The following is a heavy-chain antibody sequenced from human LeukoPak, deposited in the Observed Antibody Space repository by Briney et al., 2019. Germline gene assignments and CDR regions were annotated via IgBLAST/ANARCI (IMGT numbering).Heavy chain of an antibody. CDR1: GYSISSGYY. CDR3: ARVSNYYDSSGYTTTD. CDR2: INHSGST. V-gene: IGHV4-38-2*02. D-gene: IGHD3-22*01. J-gene: IGHJ4*02. Sequence: TSETLSLTCTVSGYSISSGYYWSWIRQPPGKGLEWIGEINHSGSTNYNPSLKSRVTISVDTSKNQFSLKLSSVTAADTAVYYCARVSNYYDSSGYTTTDWGQGTLVTVSS.